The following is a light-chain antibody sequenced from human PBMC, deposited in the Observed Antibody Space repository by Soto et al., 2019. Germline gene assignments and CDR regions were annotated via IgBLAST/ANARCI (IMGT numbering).Light chain of an antibody. V-gene: IGKV1-6*01. CDR3: QQYYSTSIT. J-gene: IGKJ5*01. CDR1: QGIRND. Sequence: IQMTQSPSSLSASVGDRVTITCRASQGIRNDLGWYQQKPGKAPKLLIYAASSLQSGVPSRFSGSGSGTDFTLTISSLQAEDVAVYYCQQYYSTSITFGQGTRLEIK. CDR2: AAS.